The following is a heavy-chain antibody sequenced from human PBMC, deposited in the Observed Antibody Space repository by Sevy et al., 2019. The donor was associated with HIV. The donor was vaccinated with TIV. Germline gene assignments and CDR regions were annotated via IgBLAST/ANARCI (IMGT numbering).Heavy chain of an antibody. D-gene: IGHD4-17*01. CDR2: ISSSGNSI. J-gene: IGHJ4*02. CDR3: ARDLPPSATTGAHFDY. V-gene: IGHV3-48*03. Sequence: GGSLRLSCAASGFTFSSFEMNWVRQAPGKGLEWVSYISSSGNSISYSDSVKGRFTISRDNAKNSLYLQMNSLRAEDTAVYYCARDLPPSATTGAHFDYWGQGTLVTVSS. CDR1: GFTFSSFE.